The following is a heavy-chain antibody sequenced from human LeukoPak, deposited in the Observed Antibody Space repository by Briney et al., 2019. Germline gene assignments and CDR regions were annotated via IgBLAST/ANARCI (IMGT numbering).Heavy chain of an antibody. J-gene: IGHJ4*02. CDR1: GGSISSSSYY. D-gene: IGHD5-24*01. Sequence: SETLSLTCTVSGGSISSSSYYWGWLRQPPGKGLEWIGSIYYSGSTYYNPSLKSRVTISVNTSKNQFSLKLSSVTAADTAVYYCARMQMATTMGFYFFDYWGQGTLVTVSS. CDR3: ARMQMATTMGFYFFDY. V-gene: IGHV4-39*07. CDR2: IYYSGST.